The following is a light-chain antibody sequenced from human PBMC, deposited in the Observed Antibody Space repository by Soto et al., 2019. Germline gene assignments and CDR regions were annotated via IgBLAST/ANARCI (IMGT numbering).Light chain of an antibody. Sequence: QSVLTQPASVSGSPGQSITISCTGTSSDVGNDNFVSWYQHHPGKAPKLIIYEVSYRPSGVSHRFSGSKSGNTASLTISGLQSEDEADYYCSPPTTINTLFFVFGHATKVTIL. CDR2: EVS. V-gene: IGLV2-14*01. CDR3: SPPTTINTLFFV. J-gene: IGLJ1*01. CDR1: SSDVGNDNF.